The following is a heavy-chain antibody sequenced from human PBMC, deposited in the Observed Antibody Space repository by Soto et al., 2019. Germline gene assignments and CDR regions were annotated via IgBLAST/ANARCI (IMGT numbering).Heavy chain of an antibody. CDR1: GGSFSGYY. CDR3: ARAVRRIFGVVIGPGYFDY. V-gene: IGHV4-34*01. Sequence: SETLSLTCAVYGGSFSGYYWSWIRQPPGKGLEWIGEINHSGSTNYNPSPKSRVTISVDTSKNQFSLKLSSVTAADTAVYYCARAVRRIFGVVIGPGYFDYWGQGTLVTVSS. D-gene: IGHD3-3*01. J-gene: IGHJ4*02. CDR2: INHSGST.